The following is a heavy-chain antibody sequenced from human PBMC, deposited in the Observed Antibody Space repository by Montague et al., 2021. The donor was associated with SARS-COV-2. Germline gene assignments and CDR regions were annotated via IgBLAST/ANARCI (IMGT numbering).Heavy chain of an antibody. CDR2: IYYSGST. CDR1: GGSISSYY. D-gene: IGHD5-24*01. V-gene: IGHV4-59*13. CDR3: ARGDVEMATIKSGGPFYHFDY. J-gene: IGHJ4*02. Sequence: SETLPLTCTVSGGSISSYYWSWIRQPPGKGLEWIGYIYYSGSTNCNPSLKSPVTISVDTSKNQFSLKLSSVTAADTVVYYCARGDVEMATIKSGGPFYHFDYWGQGTLVTVSS.